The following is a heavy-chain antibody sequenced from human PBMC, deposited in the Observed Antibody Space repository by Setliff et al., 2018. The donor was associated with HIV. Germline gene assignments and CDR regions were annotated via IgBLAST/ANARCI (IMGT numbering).Heavy chain of an antibody. D-gene: IGHD2-8*01. CDR1: GGAFNDYY. CDR2: INHSGNI. V-gene: IGHV4-34*01. Sequence: PSETLSLTCAVYGGAFNDYYWNWIRQPPGEGLQWIGEINHSGNINYNPSLRSRVTMSVDTSKKQFSLNVTSVTAADTAVYYCARGTYYNGGHLPLDSWGQGALVTAPQ. J-gene: IGHJ4*02. CDR3: ARGTYYNGGHLPLDS.